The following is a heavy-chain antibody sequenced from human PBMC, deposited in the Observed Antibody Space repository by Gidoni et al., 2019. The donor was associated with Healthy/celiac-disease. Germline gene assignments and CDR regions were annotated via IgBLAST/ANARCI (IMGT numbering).Heavy chain of an antibody. D-gene: IGHD6-13*01. J-gene: IGHJ5*02. V-gene: IGHV3-23*01. CDR3: AKDVRGSSWFPPHWFDH. CDR1: GFTFSSYA. Sequence: EVQLLEAGGGLVQPGGSLRLSCAASGFTFSSYAMSWVRQAPGKGLEWVSAMSGSGGSKYYADSVKCRFTISRDNSKNTLYLQMNSRRAEDTAVYYCAKDVRGSSWFPPHWFDHWGQGTLVTVSS. CDR2: MSGSGGSK.